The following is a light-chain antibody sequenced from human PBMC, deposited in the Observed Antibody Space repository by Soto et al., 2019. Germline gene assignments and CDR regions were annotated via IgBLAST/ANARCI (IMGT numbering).Light chain of an antibody. V-gene: IGKV3-20*01. Sequence: EIVLTQSPGTLSLSPGERATLSCRASQSVSSSYLAWYQQKPGQAPRLLIYGASSRATGIPDRSSGSGSGTDFTLTISTLEPEYFAVYYYQPYCSSPIFTFGPGTKVYI. CDR2: GAS. CDR1: QSVSSSY. CDR3: QPYCSSPIFT. J-gene: IGKJ3*01.